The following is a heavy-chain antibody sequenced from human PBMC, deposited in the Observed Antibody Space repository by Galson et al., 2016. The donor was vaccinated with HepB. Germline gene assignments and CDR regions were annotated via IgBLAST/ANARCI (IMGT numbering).Heavy chain of an antibody. Sequence: SLRLSCAASGFTFSSNAMDWVRQAPGKGLQYISAISNNGDSIYYADSVKGRFTISRDNSKNTLFLQMTSLRAEDTAVYYCVKRGPPVINRHAMDVWGQGTTVTVSS. CDR3: VKRGPPVINRHAMDV. CDR2: ISNNGDSI. V-gene: IGHV3-64D*06. CDR1: GFTFSSNA. D-gene: IGHD3-22*01. J-gene: IGHJ6*02.